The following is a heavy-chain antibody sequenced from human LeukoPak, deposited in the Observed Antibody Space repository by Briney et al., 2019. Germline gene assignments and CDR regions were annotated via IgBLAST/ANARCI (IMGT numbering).Heavy chain of an antibody. J-gene: IGHJ6*03. D-gene: IGHD3-10*01. CDR2: IIPIFGTA. Sequence: GASVKVSCKASGYTFTGYYMRWVRQAPGQGLEWMGGIIPIFGTANSAQKFQGRVTITADESTSTAYMELSSLRSEDTAVYYCARGSYGSGRSYYYYYMDVWGKGTTVTVSS. V-gene: IGHV1-69*13. CDR1: GYTFTGYY. CDR3: ARGSYGSGRSYYYYYMDV.